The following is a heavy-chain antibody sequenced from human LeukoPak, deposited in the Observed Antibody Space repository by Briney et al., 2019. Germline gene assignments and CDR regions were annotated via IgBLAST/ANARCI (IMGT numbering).Heavy chain of an antibody. CDR2: MNQDGSEK. CDR3: ATYTHWVAGDV. J-gene: IGHJ6*02. D-gene: IGHD3-16*01. Sequence: PGGSLRLSCAAFGFTFSDSWMSWVRQALGKGLEWVANMNQDGSEKDYVDSVKGRFTISRDNARNSLYLQMSSLRAEDTAVYYCATYTHWVAGDVWGQGTTVTVSS. V-gene: IGHV3-7*01. CDR1: GFTFSDSW.